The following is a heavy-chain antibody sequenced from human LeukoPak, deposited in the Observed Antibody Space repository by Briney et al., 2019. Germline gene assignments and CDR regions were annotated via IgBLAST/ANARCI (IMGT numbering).Heavy chain of an antibody. D-gene: IGHD2-15*01. V-gene: IGHV3-30*18. CDR3: AKLQVVAATVDAFDI. CDR1: GFTFSSYG. CDR2: ISYDGSNK. J-gene: IGHJ3*02. Sequence: PGGSLRLSCAASGFTFSSYGMHWVRQAPGKGLEWVAVISYDGSNKYYADSVKGRFTISRDNSKNTLYLQMNSLRAEDTAVYYCAKLQVVAATVDAFDIWGQGTMVTVSS.